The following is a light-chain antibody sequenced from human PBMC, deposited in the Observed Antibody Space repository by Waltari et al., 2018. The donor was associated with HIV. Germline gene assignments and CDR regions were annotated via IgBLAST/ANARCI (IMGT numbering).Light chain of an antibody. Sequence: SYELTQAPSVSVSPGQTARITCSGDALPKQFAYWYQQQTGQAPVVVIYKDNERTSGIPERFSGSSSGTTVTLTISGGQAEDEADYYCQSADTTGTYRVFGGGTKLTVL. CDR3: QSADTTGTYRV. J-gene: IGLJ3*02. CDR2: KDN. V-gene: IGLV3-25*03. CDR1: ALPKQF.